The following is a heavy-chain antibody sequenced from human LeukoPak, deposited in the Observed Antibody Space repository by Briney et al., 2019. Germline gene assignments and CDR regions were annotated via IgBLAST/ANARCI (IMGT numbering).Heavy chain of an antibody. CDR1: GGSIGGTSYY. V-gene: IGHV4-39*07. CDR2: IYYSGST. Sequence: PSETLSLTCTVSGGSIGGTSYYWGWIRQPPGKGLEWIGSIYYSGSTYYNPSLKSRVTISVDTSKNQFSLKLSSVTAADTAVYYCARVQSRLSWLDPWGQGTLVTVSS. J-gene: IGHJ5*02. CDR3: ARVQSRLSWLDP.